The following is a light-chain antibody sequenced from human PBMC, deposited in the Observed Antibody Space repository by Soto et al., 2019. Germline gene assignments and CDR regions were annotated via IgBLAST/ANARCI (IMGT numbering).Light chain of an antibody. J-gene: IGKJ1*01. CDR3: QQYTDWPTT. CDR2: GAS. CDR1: QSISTT. V-gene: IGKV3-15*01. Sequence: EIVMTQSPATLSVSPGEGATLYCRASQSISTTVAWYQQKPGQAPRLLIYGASTRSTGIPVRFTGSGSGTEFTLISSSLQSEDLAVYYCQQYTDWPTTFGQGTKVEIK.